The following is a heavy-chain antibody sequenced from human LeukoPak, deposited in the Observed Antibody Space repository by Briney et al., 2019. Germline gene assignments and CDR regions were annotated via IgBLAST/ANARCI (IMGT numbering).Heavy chain of an antibody. J-gene: IGHJ4*02. CDR1: GFTFSSYW. D-gene: IGHD2-2*01. V-gene: IGHV3-7*01. Sequence: GGSLRLSCAASGFTFSSYWMSWVRQAPGKGLEWVATIKQDGSEKYYVDSVKGRFTISRDNAKNSLYLQMNSLRAEDTAVYYCAREIVVPAAAGVDYWGQGTLVTVSS. CDR2: IKQDGSEK. CDR3: AREIVVPAAAGVDY.